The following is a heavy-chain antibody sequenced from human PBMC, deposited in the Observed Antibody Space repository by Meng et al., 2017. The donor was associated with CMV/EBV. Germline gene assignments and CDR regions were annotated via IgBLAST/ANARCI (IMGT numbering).Heavy chain of an antibody. J-gene: IGHJ4*02. D-gene: IGHD4-17*01. CDR1: GGCISSYY. V-gene: IGHV4-4*07. CDR2: IYTSGST. CDR3: ARGPEVDYGDYVGLDY. Sequence: EAVPGLVRPSETLSLTCTVSGGCISSYYGSWIRQPAGKGLEWIGRIYTSGSTNYNPSLKSRVTMSVDTSKNQFSLKLSSVTAADTAVYYCARGPEVDYGDYVGLDYWGQGTLVTVSS.